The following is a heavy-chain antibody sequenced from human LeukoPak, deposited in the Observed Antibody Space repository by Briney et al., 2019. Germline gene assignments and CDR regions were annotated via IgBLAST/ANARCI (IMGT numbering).Heavy chain of an antibody. J-gene: IGHJ3*02. CDR3: ARRYCTNGVCYPATVTRGAFDI. CDR2: IYYSGST. D-gene: IGHD2-8*01. V-gene: IGHV4-28*01. CDR1: GYSISTSNW. Sequence: NPSETLSLTCTVSGYSISTSNWWGWIRQPPGKGLEWIGYIYYSGSTYYNPSLKSRVTISVDTSKNQFSLKLSSVTAADTAVYYCARRYCTNGVCYPATVTRGAFDIWGQGTMVTVSS.